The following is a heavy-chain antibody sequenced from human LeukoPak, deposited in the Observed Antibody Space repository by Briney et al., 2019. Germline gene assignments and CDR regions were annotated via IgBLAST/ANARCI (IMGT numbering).Heavy chain of an antibody. Sequence: GASVKVSCKASGYTFTSYGISWVRQAPGQRLEWMGWINTGNGDTKYSQKFQGRVTITRDTSASTAYMELSSLRSEDTAVYYCAREGSIAARWFDPWGQGTLVTVSS. D-gene: IGHD6-6*01. CDR2: INTGNGDT. CDR3: AREGSIAARWFDP. V-gene: IGHV1-3*04. CDR1: GYTFTSYG. J-gene: IGHJ5*02.